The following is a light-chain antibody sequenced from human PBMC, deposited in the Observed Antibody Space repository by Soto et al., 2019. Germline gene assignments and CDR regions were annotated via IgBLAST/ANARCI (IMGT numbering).Light chain of an antibody. CDR1: QSLNSL. CDR3: LQDYNYPWT. V-gene: IGKV1-5*01. CDR2: DAS. Sequence: DIPMAQSPSTLSASVGDRVTITCRASQSLNSLLAWYQQKPGRAPKLLIYDASTLESGVPSRFSGSGSGTEFTLTITSLQPEDFATYYCLQDYNYPWTFGQGTKVDIK. J-gene: IGKJ1*01.